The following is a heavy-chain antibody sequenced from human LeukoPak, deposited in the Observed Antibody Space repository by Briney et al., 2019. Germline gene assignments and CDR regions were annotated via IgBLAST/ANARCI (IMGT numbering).Heavy chain of an antibody. Sequence: SETLSLTCTVSGGSISSSSYYWGWLRQPPGKGLEWIGSIYYSGSTYYNPSLKSRVTISVDTSKNQFSLKLSSVTAADTAVYYCASQKAGPGDYWGQGTLVTVSS. CDR1: GGSISSSSYY. CDR3: ASQKAGPGDY. V-gene: IGHV4-39*01. CDR2: IYYSGST. D-gene: IGHD3-10*01. J-gene: IGHJ4*02.